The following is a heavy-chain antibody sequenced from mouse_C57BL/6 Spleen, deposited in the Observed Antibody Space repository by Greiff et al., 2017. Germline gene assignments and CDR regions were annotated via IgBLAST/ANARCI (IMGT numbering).Heavy chain of an antibody. CDR2: ISDGGSYT. J-gene: IGHJ3*01. Sequence: EVNVVESGGGLVKPGGSLKLSCAASGFTFSSYAMSWVRQTPEKRLEWVATISDGGSYTYYPDNVKGRFTISRDNAKNNLYLQMSHLKSEDTAMYDCARGAGGYSDWLAYWGQGTLVTVSA. V-gene: IGHV5-4*03. D-gene: IGHD2-3*01. CDR3: ARGAGGYSDWLAY. CDR1: GFTFSSYA.